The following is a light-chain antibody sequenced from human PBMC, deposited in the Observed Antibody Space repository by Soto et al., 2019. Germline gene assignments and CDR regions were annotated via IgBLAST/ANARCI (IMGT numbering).Light chain of an antibody. J-gene: IGKJ1*01. CDR1: QRISGY. CDR2: DAS. Sequence: EIVLTQSPATLSLSPGERENVFFRASQRISGYLGWYQQKPGQAPRLLIYDASNRATGIPVRFSGSGSGTDYTLTITNLEPEDFAIYYCQQRSSWPWTFGQGTEVDIK. V-gene: IGKV3-11*01. CDR3: QQRSSWPWT.